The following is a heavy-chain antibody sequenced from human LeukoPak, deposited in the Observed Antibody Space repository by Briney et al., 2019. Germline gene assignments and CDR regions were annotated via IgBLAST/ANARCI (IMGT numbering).Heavy chain of an antibody. D-gene: IGHD2-2*01. CDR1: GFTFSSYA. J-gene: IGHJ3*02. CDR3: AGVGYCSSTSCYFPFDI. Sequence: GGSLRLSCAASGFTFSSYAMHWVRQAPGKGLEWVAVISYDGSNKYYADSVKGRFTISRDNSKNTLYLQMNSLRAEDTAVYYCAGVGYCSSTSCYFPFDIWGQGTMVTVSS. V-gene: IGHV3-30-3*01. CDR2: ISYDGSNK.